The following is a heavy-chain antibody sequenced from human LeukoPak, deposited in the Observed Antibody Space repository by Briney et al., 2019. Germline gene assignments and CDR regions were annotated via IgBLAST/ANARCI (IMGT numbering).Heavy chain of an antibody. CDR3: ARDSGKGDTAHMDV. Sequence: PSETLSLTCSVSGDSISSHYWTWIRQPPGKGLEWIGCIFYGGSIKYNPSLKSRVTMSVDTSKDQFSLRLSSVTAADTAVYYCARDSGKGDTAHMDVWGKGTTVTVSS. CDR2: IFYGGSI. V-gene: IGHV4-59*11. CDR1: GDSISSHY. J-gene: IGHJ6*03. D-gene: IGHD1-26*01.